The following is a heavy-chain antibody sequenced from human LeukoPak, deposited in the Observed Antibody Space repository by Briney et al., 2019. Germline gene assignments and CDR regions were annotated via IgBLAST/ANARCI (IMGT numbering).Heavy chain of an antibody. CDR1: GGSIISYY. CDR3: ARNSRGGDY. D-gene: IGHD6-13*01. J-gene: IGHJ4*02. Sequence: SETLSLTCTVSGGSIISYYWSWIRQPPGKGLEWIGYIYYSGSTNYNPSLKSRVTISVDTSKNQFSLKLSSVTAADTAVYYCARNSRGGDYWGQGTLVTVSS. CDR2: IYYSGST. V-gene: IGHV4-59*01.